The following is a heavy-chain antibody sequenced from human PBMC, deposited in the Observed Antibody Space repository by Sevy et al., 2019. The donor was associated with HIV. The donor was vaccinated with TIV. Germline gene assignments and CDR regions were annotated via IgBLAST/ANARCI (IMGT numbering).Heavy chain of an antibody. CDR3: ARHLFASSYSAFDY. D-gene: IGHD2-15*01. V-gene: IGHV4-39*01. J-gene: IGHJ4*02. CDR2: IFNSGIS. CDR1: GGSISTSDFY. Sequence: SETLSLTCTVSGGSISTSDFYWGWIRQSPGKGLEWIGSIFNSGISYYNPALKSRVTISVDTSMNQFPLRVNAVTAADTAGHYGARHLFASSYSAFDYWGQGALVTVSS.